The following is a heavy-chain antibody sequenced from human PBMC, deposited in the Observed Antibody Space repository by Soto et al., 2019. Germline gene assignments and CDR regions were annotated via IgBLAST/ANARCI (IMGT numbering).Heavy chain of an antibody. CDR1: GFTFSSYA. Sequence: EVQLLESGGGLVQPGGSLRLSCAASGFTFSSYAMSWVRQAPGKGLEWVSAISGSGGSTYYADSVKGRFTNSRDNSKNTLYLQMNSLRAEDTAVYYCASHLGELSFSLDYWGQGTLVTVSS. D-gene: IGHD3-16*02. CDR2: ISGSGGST. V-gene: IGHV3-23*01. CDR3: ASHLGELSFSLDY. J-gene: IGHJ4*02.